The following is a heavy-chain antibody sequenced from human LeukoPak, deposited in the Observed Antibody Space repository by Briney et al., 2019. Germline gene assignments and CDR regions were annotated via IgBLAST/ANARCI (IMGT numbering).Heavy chain of an antibody. CDR3: ARVTVYYDSSGYFDS. CDR2: VNWNGAAT. J-gene: IGHJ4*02. D-gene: IGHD3-22*01. Sequence: PGGSLRLSCAATGFIFDNYGMSWVRQAPGKGLEWVSGVNWNGAATGYADSVKGRFTISRDKAKNSLYLQMNSLRVEDTALYYCARVTVYYDSSGYFDSWGQGALVTVSS. CDR1: GFIFDNYG. V-gene: IGHV3-20*04.